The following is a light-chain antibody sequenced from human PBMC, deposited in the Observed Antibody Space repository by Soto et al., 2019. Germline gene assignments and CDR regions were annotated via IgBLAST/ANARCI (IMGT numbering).Light chain of an antibody. V-gene: IGKV3-20*01. CDR1: QSVSSSY. J-gene: IGKJ1*01. CDR2: GAS. Sequence: EIVLTQSPGTLALSPGERATLSCRASQSVSSSYLAWYQQKPGQAPRLLIYGASSRATGIPDRFSGSGSGTDFTLTISRLEPEDFAVYYCQQYGSSRTFGQGTTVDNK. CDR3: QQYGSSRT.